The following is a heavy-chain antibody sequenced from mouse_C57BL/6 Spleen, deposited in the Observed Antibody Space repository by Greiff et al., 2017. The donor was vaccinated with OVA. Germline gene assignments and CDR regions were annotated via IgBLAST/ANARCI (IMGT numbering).Heavy chain of an antibody. Sequence: DVMLVESGEGLVKPGGSLKLSCAASGFTFSSYAMSWVRQTPEKRLEWVAYISSGGDYIYYADTVKGRFTISRDNARNTLYLQMSSLKSEDTAMYYCTRDRDDGYPPKNFDYWGQGTTLTVSS. J-gene: IGHJ2*01. CDR1: GFTFSSYA. CDR3: TRDRDDGYPPKNFDY. D-gene: IGHD2-3*01. V-gene: IGHV5-9-1*02. CDR2: ISSGGDYI.